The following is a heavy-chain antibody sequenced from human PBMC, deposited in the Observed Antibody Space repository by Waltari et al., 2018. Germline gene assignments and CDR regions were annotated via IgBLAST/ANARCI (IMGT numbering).Heavy chain of an antibody. CDR1: GGSIRSGSYY. J-gene: IGHJ4*02. D-gene: IGHD3-9*01. CDR3: ARGPLRYFDWSNDY. V-gene: IGHV4-61*09. CDR2: IYTSGIT. Sequence: QVQLQESGPGLVKPSQTLSLTCTVSGGSIRSGSYYWSWIRQPAGKGLELIGYIYTSGITNYNPSLKSRVTISVDTSKNQFSLKLSSVTAADTAVYYWARGPLRYFDWSNDYWGQGTLVTVSS.